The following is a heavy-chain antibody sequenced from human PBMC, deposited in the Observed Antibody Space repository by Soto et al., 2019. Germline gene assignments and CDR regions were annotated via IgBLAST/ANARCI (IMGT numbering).Heavy chain of an antibody. V-gene: IGHV3-74*03. D-gene: IGHD1-26*01. J-gene: IGHJ3*01. CDR3: ARGDRGAFDL. CDR1: GFTFSYYW. Sequence: EVQSVESGGGLVQPGESLRLSCAASGFTFSYYWMHWVRQAPGKGLVWVSRIHSDGSSTTYADSVKGRFTISRDNAMNTVYLQMNSLRAEDTAVYYCARGDRGAFDLWGQGTVVTVSS. CDR2: IHSDGSST.